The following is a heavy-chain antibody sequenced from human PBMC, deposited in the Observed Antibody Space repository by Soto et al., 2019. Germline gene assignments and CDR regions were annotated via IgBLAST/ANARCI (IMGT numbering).Heavy chain of an antibody. D-gene: IGHD3-3*01. V-gene: IGHV4-30-4*01. J-gene: IGHJ3*01. Sequence: QVQLQESGPGLVKPSQTLSLTCTVSGDSITSGDNFWSWIRQPPGGGLEYIGYIYYNGYTNYKPSLKSRVSMSVATSKKQLSLRLTSVTAADTAVYFCAIIKITLGPAFDVWGQGTVVTVSS. CDR1: GDSITSGDNF. CDR2: IYYNGYT. CDR3: AIIKITLGPAFDV.